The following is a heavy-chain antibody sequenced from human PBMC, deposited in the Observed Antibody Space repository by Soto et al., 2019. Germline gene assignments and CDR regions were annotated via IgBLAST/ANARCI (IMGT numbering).Heavy chain of an antibody. CDR1: GFTFRTYT. Sequence: GGSLRLSCISSGFTFRTYTMNWVRQAPGEGLEWVSGIRGFSPYTFYAESVKGRFTISRDNAKNSVFLQMGSLRAEDTAVYYCARDRGYDAHDYYYNAMDVWGQGTTVTVSS. CDR3: ARDRGYDAHDYYYNAMDV. D-gene: IGHD3-10*01. CDR2: IRGFSPYT. J-gene: IGHJ6*02. V-gene: IGHV3-21*01.